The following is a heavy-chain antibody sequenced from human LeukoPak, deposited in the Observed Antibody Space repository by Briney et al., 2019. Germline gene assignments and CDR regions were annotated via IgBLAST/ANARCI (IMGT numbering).Heavy chain of an antibody. J-gene: IGHJ6*02. D-gene: IGHD6-13*01. CDR3: ARGRGYSSSTYYYYYYGMDV. CDR1: GGSISSYY. V-gene: IGHV4-34*01. CDR2: INHSGST. Sequence: SETLSLTCTVSGGSISSYYWSWIRQPPGKGLEWIGEINHSGSTNYNPSLKSRVTISVDTSKNQFSLKLSSVTAADTAVYYCARGRGYSSSTYYYYYYGMDVWGQGTTVTVSS.